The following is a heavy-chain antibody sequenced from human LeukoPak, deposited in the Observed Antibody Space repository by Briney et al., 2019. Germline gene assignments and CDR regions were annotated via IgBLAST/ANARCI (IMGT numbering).Heavy chain of an antibody. V-gene: IGHV4-39*01. D-gene: IGHD4-17*01. Sequence: PSETLSLTCTVSGGSISSSSYYWGWIRQPPGKGLEWIGSIYYSGSTYYNPSLKSRVTISVGTSKNQFSLKLSPVTAADTAVYYCASVHDYGNYWGQGTLVTVSS. CDR3: ASVHDYGNY. J-gene: IGHJ4*02. CDR1: GGSISSSSYY. CDR2: IYYSGST.